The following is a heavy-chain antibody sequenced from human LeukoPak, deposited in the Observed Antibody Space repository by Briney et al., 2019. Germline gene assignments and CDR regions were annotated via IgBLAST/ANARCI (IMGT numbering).Heavy chain of an antibody. Sequence: GGSLRLSCAASGFTFSDYYMSWIRQAPGKGLEWVSYISSSGSTIYYADSVKGRFTISRDNAKNTLYVQMNSLSDEDTAVYFCARGTSGLGAFDMWGQGTMVTVYS. CDR2: ISSSGSTI. CDR3: ARGTSGLGAFDM. CDR1: GFTFSDYY. D-gene: IGHD3/OR15-3a*01. J-gene: IGHJ3*02. V-gene: IGHV3-11*04.